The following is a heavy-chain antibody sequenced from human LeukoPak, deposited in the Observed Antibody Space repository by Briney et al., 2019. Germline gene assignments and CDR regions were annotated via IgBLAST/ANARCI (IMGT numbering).Heavy chain of an antibody. CDR2: ISWNSGLI. J-gene: IGHJ3*02. D-gene: IGHD2-15*01. Sequence: PGGSLRLSCVASAFTFGDYDMHWVRQAPGKGLEWVSGISWNSGLIGYADSVKGRFTISRDNTKNSLYLQMNSLRTEDTALYYCATDRTATPDAVDIWGQGTMVTVSS. V-gene: IGHV3-9*01. CDR3: ATDRTATPDAVDI. CDR1: AFTFGDYD.